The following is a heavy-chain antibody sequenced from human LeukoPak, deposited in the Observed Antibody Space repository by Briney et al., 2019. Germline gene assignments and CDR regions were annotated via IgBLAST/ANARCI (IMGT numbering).Heavy chain of an antibody. CDR2: IYHSGST. V-gene: IGHV4-30-2*01. D-gene: IGHD2-15*01. CDR3: ARDVLGYCSGGSCYGIDY. CDR1: GGSISSGGYY. J-gene: IGHJ4*02. Sequence: SETLSLTCTVSGGSISSGGYYWSWIRQPPGRGLEWIGYIYHSGSTYYNPSLKSRVTISVDRSKNQFSLKLSSVTAADTAVYYCARDVLGYCSGGSCYGIDYWGQGTLVTVSS.